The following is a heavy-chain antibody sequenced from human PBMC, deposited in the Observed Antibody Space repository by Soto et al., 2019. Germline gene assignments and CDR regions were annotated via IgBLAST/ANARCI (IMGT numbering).Heavy chain of an antibody. D-gene: IGHD2-15*01. J-gene: IGHJ6*02. V-gene: IGHV4-31*03. CDR3: ARDSGYCSGSRCYLDGLDV. CDR2: IYHSGTT. Sequence: QVQLRESGPGLLRPSQTLSLTCTVAGGSVNSGAYYWTWIRRHPGKGLEWIGFIYHSGTTYYNPSLKSRVTISMDLSDDQFSLEVTSVTAADTGVYYCARDSGYCSGSRCYLDGLDVWGQGTTVTVSS. CDR1: GGSVNSGAYY.